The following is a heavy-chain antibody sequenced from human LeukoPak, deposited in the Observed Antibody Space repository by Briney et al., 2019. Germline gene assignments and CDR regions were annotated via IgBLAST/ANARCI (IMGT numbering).Heavy chain of an antibody. CDR2: INQDGSER. CDR3: ARDRWDLDY. D-gene: IGHD1-26*01. Sequence: GGSLRLSCAASGFTFSSDWMSWGRQARGKGLEWVAKINQDGSERYYADSVKGRFTISRDNAKNPLSLEMNSLRAEDTAVYYCARDRWDLDYWGQGTLVTVSS. J-gene: IGHJ4*02. V-gene: IGHV3-7*01. CDR1: GFTFSSDW.